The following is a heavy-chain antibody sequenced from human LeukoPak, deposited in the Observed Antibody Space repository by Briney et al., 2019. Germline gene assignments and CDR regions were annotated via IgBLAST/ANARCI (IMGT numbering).Heavy chain of an antibody. V-gene: IGHV4-30-4*01. CDR3: ARARKRDYYDSSGYYYWGFQH. CDR2: IYYSGST. J-gene: IGHJ1*01. Sequence: SQTLSLTCTVSGGSISSGDYYWSWIRQPPGKGLEWIGYIYYSGSTYYNPSLKSRVTISVDTSKNQFSLKLSSATAADTAVYYCARARKRDYYDSSGYYYWGFQHWGQGTLVTVSS. CDR1: GGSISSGDYY. D-gene: IGHD3-22*01.